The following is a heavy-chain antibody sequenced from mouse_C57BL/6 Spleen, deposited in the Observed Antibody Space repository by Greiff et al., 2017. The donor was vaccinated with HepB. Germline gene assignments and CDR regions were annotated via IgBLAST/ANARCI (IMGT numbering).Heavy chain of an antibody. J-gene: IGHJ3*01. CDR3: ARGGNDYDWFAY. V-gene: IGHV1-55*01. CDR1: GYTFTSYW. CDR2: IYPGSGST. Sequence: QVQLQQLGAELVKPGASVKMSCKASGYTFTSYWITWVKQRPGQGLEWIGDIYPGSGSTNYNEKFKSKATLTVDTSSSTAYMQLSSLTSEDSAVYYCARGGNDYDWFAYWGQGTLVTVSA. D-gene: IGHD2-4*01.